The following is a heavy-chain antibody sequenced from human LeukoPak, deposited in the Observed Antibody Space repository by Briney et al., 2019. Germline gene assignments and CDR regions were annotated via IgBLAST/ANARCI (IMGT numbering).Heavy chain of an antibody. Sequence: GGSLRLSCAASGFTFSDYYMSWIRQAPGKGLEWVSYISSSSSTIYYADSVKGRFTISRDNAKNSLYLQMNSLRAEDTAVYYCARDWVDTAMVPFDYWGQGTLVTVSS. CDR1: GFTFSDYY. CDR2: ISSSSSTI. CDR3: ARDWVDTAMVPFDY. J-gene: IGHJ4*02. V-gene: IGHV3-11*04. D-gene: IGHD5-18*01.